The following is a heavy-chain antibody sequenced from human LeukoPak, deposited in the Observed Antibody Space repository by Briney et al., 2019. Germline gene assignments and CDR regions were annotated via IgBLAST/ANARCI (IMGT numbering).Heavy chain of an antibody. V-gene: IGHV1-18*04. CDR3: ARGQGPYYYGSGSSTFDY. Sequence: ASVKVSYKASGYTFTIYGISWVRQAPGQGLEWMVWISAYNGNTNYAQKLQGRVTMTTDTSTSTAYMELRSLRSDDTAVYYCARGQGPYYYGSGSSTFDYWGQGTLVTVSS. CDR1: GYTFTIYG. J-gene: IGHJ4*02. D-gene: IGHD3-10*01. CDR2: ISAYNGNT.